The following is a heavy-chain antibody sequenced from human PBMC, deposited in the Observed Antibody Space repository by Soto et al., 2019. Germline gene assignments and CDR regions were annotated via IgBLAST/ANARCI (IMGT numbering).Heavy chain of an antibody. CDR3: ARGIRRYWNYEEAWFDP. CDR1: GYTFTGYY. D-gene: IGHD1-7*01. CDR2: INPNSGGT. Sequence: QVQLVQSGAEVKKPGASVKVSCKASGYTFTGYYMHWVRQAPGQGLEWMGWINPNSGGTNYAQKFQGWVTMTSDTAISTAYMELSRLRSDDTAVYYCARGIRRYWNYEEAWFDPWGQGTLVTVSS. J-gene: IGHJ5*02. V-gene: IGHV1-2*04.